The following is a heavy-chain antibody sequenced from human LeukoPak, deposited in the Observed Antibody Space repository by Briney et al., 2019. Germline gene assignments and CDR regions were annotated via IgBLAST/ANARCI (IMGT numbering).Heavy chain of an antibody. CDR2: IYYSGST. CDR1: GGSISSYY. D-gene: IGHD2-21*01. CDR3: ARDLYSYMDV. V-gene: IGHV4-59*01. J-gene: IGHJ6*04. Sequence: SETLSLTCTVSGGSISSYYWSWIRQPPGKGLEWIGYIYYSGSTNYNPSLKSRVTISVDTSKNQFSLKLSSVTAADTAVYYCARDLYSYMDVWGKGTTVIVSS.